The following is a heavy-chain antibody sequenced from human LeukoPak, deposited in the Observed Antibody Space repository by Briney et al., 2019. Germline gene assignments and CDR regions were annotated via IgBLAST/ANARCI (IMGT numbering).Heavy chain of an antibody. D-gene: IGHD6-13*01. V-gene: IGHV3-21*01. J-gene: IGHJ4*02. Sequence: PGGSLRLSCAASGFTFSSYSMNWVRQAPGKGLEWVSSISSSSSYIYYADSVKGRFTISRDNAKNSLYLQMNSLRAEDTAVYYCANEAAAGIDAGAEIDYWGQGTLVTVSS. CDR2: ISSSSSYI. CDR1: GFTFSSYS. CDR3: ANEAAAGIDAGAEIDY.